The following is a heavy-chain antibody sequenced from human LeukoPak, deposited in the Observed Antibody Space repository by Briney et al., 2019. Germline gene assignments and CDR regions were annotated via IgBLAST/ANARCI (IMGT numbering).Heavy chain of an antibody. CDR1: GFSVSLNY. Sequence: GGSLTLSCAASGFSVSLNYMNWVRQAPGKGLEWVSILYSGSDTYYADSVKGRFTISRDSSKNMLFLHMNSLRAKDTAVYYCARVGDHFHWYLDLWGRGTLVTVSS. J-gene: IGHJ2*01. CDR3: ARVGDHFHWYLDL. V-gene: IGHV3-53*01. D-gene: IGHD3-3*02. CDR2: LYSGSDT.